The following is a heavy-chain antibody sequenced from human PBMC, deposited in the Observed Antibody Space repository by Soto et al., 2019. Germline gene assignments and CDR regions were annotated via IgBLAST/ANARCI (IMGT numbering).Heavy chain of an antibody. CDR1: GFTFSDYG. J-gene: IGHJ4*02. CDR2: IWADGSHE. Sequence: QVQLVESGGAVVQPGRSLRLSCAASGFTFSDYGMHWVRQAPGKGLEWVAIIWADGSHEDYADSVKGRFTISRDNSKDTLYLQMSSLRVEDTAVYYCARDLNLYLDSWGQGTLVTVSS. V-gene: IGHV3-33*01. D-gene: IGHD1-7*01. CDR3: ARDLNLYLDS.